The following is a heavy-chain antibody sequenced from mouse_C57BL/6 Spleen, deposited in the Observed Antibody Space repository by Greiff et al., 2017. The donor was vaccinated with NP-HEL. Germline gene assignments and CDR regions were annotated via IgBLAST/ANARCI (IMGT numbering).Heavy chain of an antibody. V-gene: IGHV10-1*01. CDR3: VRAYGSSAYWYFDV. D-gene: IGHD1-1*01. Sequence: EVQGVESGGGLVQPKGSLKLSCAASGFSFNTYAMNWVRQAPGKGLEWVARIRSKSNNYATYYADSVKDRFTISRDDAESMLYLQMNNLKTEDTAMYYCVRAYGSSAYWYFDVWGTGTTVTVSS. J-gene: IGHJ1*03. CDR2: IRSKSNNYAT. CDR1: GFSFNTYA.